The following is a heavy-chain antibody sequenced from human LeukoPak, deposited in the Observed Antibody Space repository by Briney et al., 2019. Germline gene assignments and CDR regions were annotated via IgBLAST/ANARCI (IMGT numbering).Heavy chain of an antibody. D-gene: IGHD3-10*01. CDR1: GYTFSSYG. CDR3: ARVSHYYGSEIEY. CDR2: ISAYNGYT. V-gene: IGHV1-18*01. J-gene: IGHJ4*02. Sequence: ASVKASCKASGYTFSSYGITWVRQAPGQGLEWMGWISAYNGYTNYAQKLQGRVTMTTDTSTSTAYMELRSLRSDDTAVYYCARVSHYYGSEIEYWGQGTLVTVSS.